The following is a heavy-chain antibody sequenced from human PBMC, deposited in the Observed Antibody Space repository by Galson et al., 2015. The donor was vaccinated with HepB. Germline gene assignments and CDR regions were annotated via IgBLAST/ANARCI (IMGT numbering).Heavy chain of an antibody. D-gene: IGHD1-26*01. CDR3: ASSWWEFNGHFDY. CDR1: GFTFSSYS. CDR2: ISVSSSTI. V-gene: IGHV3-48*01. J-gene: IGHJ4*02. Sequence: SLRLSCAASGFTFSSYSMNWVRQAPGKGLEWVSFISVSSSTINYADSVKGRFTISRDNDKESLYLQMNSLRAEDTAVYFCASSWWEFNGHFDYWGQGALVTVSS.